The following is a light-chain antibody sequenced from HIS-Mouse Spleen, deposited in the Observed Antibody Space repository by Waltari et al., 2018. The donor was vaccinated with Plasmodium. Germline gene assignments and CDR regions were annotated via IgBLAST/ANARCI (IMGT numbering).Light chain of an antibody. CDR1: SSDVGSYNL. J-gene: IGLJ2*01. V-gene: IGLV2-23*03. CDR2: EGS. Sequence: QSALTQPASVSGSPGQSITISCTGTSSDVGSYNLVSWYQQHPGKAPKLMIYEGSKRHSGVSNRCSGSKSGNTACLTISGLQAEDEADYYCCSYAGSSTFVVFGGGTKLTVL. CDR3: CSYAGSSTFVV.